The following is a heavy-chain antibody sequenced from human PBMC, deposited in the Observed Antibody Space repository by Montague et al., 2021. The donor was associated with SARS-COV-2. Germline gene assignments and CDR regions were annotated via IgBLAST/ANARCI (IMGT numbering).Heavy chain of an antibody. D-gene: IGHD1-26*01. CDR3: AKDLIVGATPWYSDY. CDR1: GISFSTYA. J-gene: IGHJ4*02. Sequence: SLRLSCAASGISFSTYAMNWVRQGPAKGLEWVSSISGSTGGFTTYYADSVKGRFTISRDNSKNKLYLEMNSLRADDTAVYYCAKDLIVGATPWYSDYWGQGTLVTVSS. CDR2: ISGSTGGFTT. V-gene: IGHV3-23*01.